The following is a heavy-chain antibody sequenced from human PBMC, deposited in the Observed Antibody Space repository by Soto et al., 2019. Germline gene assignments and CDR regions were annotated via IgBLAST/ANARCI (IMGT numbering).Heavy chain of an antibody. CDR1: GFTFSVYS. Sequence: XESLRLSCAASGFTFSVYSMHWVRQAPGKGLEWVAGISYDVSNKYYTDSVKGRFTVSRDSSKNTLYLQMNSLTHDDTAVYYCTRDRDSGNYNYFDSWGQGILVTVSS. J-gene: IGHJ4*02. CDR2: ISYDVSNK. V-gene: IGHV3-30-3*01. CDR3: TRDRDSGNYNYFDS. D-gene: IGHD1-26*01.